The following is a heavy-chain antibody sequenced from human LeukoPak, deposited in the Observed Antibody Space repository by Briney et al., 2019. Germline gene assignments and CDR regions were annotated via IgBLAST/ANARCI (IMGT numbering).Heavy chain of an antibody. CDR1: GFTFSNYS. D-gene: IGHD3-22*01. CDR3: GAELWDGSESPFDI. Sequence: PGRSLRLFCAASGFTFSNYSMHWVRQAPGQGLEWVAVVSYDGSNKYYADSVKGRFTISRDNSKNTLYLQMNSLRAEDTAVYYCGAELWDGSESPFDIWGQGTMVTVSS. J-gene: IGHJ3*02. CDR2: VSYDGSNK. V-gene: IGHV3-30-3*01.